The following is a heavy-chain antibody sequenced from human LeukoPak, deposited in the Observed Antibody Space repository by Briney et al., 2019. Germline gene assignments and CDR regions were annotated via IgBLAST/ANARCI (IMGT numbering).Heavy chain of an antibody. J-gene: IGHJ5*02. D-gene: IGHD6-19*01. CDR2: IYYSGST. CDR3: ARQRQKWLVGNWFDP. Sequence: PSETLSLTCTVSGGSISSSSYYWGWIRQPPGKGLEWIGSIYYSGSTYYNPSLKSRVTISVDTSKNQFSLKLSSVTAADTAVYYCARQRQKWLVGNWFDPGAREPWSPSPQ. CDR1: GGSISSSSYY. V-gene: IGHV4-39*01.